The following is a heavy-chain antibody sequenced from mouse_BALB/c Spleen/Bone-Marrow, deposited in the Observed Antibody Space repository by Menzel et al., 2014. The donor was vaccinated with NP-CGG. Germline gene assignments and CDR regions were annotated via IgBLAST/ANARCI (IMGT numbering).Heavy chain of an antibody. CDR1: GFDFRRYW. CDR3: ARLGYYGYFVD. Sequence: SGGSLKLSCAASGFDFRRYWMSWVRQAPGKGLEWIGEINPESSTINYTPSLKDKFIISRDNAKNTLYLQMSKVRSEDTALYYCARLGYYGYFVDWGQGTTLTVSS. V-gene: IGHV4-1*02. CDR2: INPESSTI. D-gene: IGHD2-3*01. J-gene: IGHJ2*01.